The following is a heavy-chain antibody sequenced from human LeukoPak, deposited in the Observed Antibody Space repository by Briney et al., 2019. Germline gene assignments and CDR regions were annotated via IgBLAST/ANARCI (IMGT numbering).Heavy chain of an antibody. D-gene: IGHD2-2*01. Sequence: PSETLSLTCTVSGGSISSYYWSWIRQPPGKGLEWIGEINHSGSTNYNPSLKSRVTISVDTSKNQFSLKLSSVTAADTAVYYCARGPPRSSSTAQASRPIGYNWFDPWGQGTLVTVSS. CDR2: INHSGST. J-gene: IGHJ5*02. CDR1: GGSISSYY. V-gene: IGHV4-34*01. CDR3: ARGPPRSSSTAQASRPIGYNWFDP.